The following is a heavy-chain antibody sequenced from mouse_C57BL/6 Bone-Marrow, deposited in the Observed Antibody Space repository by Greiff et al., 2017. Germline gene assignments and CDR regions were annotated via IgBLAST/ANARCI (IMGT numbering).Heavy chain of an antibody. J-gene: IGHJ1*03. CDR1: GYAFSSSW. V-gene: IGHV1-82*01. CDR2: IYPGDGDT. D-gene: IGHD2-4*01. Sequence: QVQLQQSGPELVKPGASVKISCQASGYAFSSSWMNWVKQRPGKGLEWIGRIYPGDGDTNYNGKFKGKATLTADKSSSTAYMQLSSLTSEDSAVYFCARGGDDYGYFDVWGTGTTVTVSS. CDR3: ARGGDDYGYFDV.